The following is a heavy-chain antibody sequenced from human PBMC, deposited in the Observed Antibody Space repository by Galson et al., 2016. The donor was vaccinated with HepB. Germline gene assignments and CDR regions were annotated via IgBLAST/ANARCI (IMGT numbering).Heavy chain of an antibody. CDR1: GFRFDSFA. D-gene: IGHD6-19*01. CDR2: IGWDNGYR. J-gene: IGHJ2*01. CDR3: AKDPVSVAGGGGYFDL. Sequence: SLRLSCAASGFRFDSFAMHWVRQAPGKGLEWVPGIGWDNGYRQYADFVKGRFTISSDNAKSSLYLQMDNVRVEDTAIYYCAKDPVSVAGGGGYFDLWGRGTMVTVSS. V-gene: IGHV3-9*01.